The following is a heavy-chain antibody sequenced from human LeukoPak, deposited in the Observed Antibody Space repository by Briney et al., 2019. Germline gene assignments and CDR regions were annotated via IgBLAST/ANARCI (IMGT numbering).Heavy chain of an antibody. J-gene: IGHJ4*02. V-gene: IGHV4-59*08. D-gene: IGHD5-18*01. CDR1: GGSISGYY. CDR3: ARLARGNRYGPYDY. Sequence: PSETLSLTCTASGGSISGYYWSWIRQPPGEGLEWIGYIYDSGSTDYNPSLRSRVTVSVDTSKNQFSLKLSSVTAADTAVYYCARLARGNRYGPYDYWGQGTLVTVSS. CDR2: IYDSGST.